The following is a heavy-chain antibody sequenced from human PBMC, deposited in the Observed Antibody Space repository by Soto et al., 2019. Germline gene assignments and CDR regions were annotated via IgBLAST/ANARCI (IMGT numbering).Heavy chain of an antibody. Sequence: QVQLVQSGPEVKKPGASVKVSCKTSGYSFTSYAITWVRQAPGQGLEWMGWISPYNDDSNYAQTFQGRVTMTTDTSTSTAHMELRSLGSDDSAVYYCARVELLYNYYYYATDVWGQGTTVTVS. CDR1: GYSFTSYA. D-gene: IGHD3-3*01. CDR2: ISPYNDDS. J-gene: IGHJ6*02. V-gene: IGHV1-18*01. CDR3: ARVELLYNYYYYATDV.